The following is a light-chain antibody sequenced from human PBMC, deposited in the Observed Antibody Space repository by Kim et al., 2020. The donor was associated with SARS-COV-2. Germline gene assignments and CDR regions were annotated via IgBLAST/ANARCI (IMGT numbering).Light chain of an antibody. CDR1: QGISNS. V-gene: IGKV1-9*01. CDR2: PTS. CDR3: QQLDDYPRT. Sequence: IQLTQSPSSLSASVGDRVIITRRASQGISNSLAWYQQKPGKAPNLLIYPTSTLQTGVPSRFSGSGSGTDFTLTISSLQPEDFATYYCQQLDDYPRTFGQGTKVDIK. J-gene: IGKJ1*01.